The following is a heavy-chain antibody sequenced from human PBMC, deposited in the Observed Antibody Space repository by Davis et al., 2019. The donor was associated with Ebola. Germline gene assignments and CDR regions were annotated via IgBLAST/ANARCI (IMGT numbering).Heavy chain of an antibody. J-gene: IGHJ6*02. CDR2: IYYSGST. V-gene: IGHV4-59*01. CDR1: GGSISSYY. Sequence: MPSETLSLTCTVSGGSISSYYWSWIRQPPGKGLEWIGYIYYSGSTNYNPSLKSRVTISVDTSKNQFSLKLSSVTAADTAVYYCARGSSIFGVRHYGMDVWGQGTTVTVSS. D-gene: IGHD3-3*01. CDR3: ARGSSIFGVRHYGMDV.